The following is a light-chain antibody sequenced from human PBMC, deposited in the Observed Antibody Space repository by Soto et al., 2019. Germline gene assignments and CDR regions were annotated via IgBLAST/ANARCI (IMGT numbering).Light chain of an antibody. Sequence: QSALTQPASVSGSPGQSITISCTGTSSDVGSYNLVSWYQQHPGKAPQLMIYEGTKRPSGVSDRFSGSKSGNTASLTISGLQAEDEADYYCCSYARSGTLVFGGGTKLTVL. J-gene: IGLJ2*01. V-gene: IGLV2-23*01. CDR3: CSYARSGTLV. CDR1: SSDVGSYNL. CDR2: EGT.